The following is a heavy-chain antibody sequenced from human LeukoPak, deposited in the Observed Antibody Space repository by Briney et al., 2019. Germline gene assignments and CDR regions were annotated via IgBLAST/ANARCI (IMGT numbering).Heavy chain of an antibody. Sequence: GGSDRLSCAASGFTFSVYAMHWVRQAPGKGLEWVAVISYDVSNKYYAVSVKGRFTISRDNSKNTLYPQMNSLRAEDTAVYYCAREGGFYRPLDYSGQGTLVTASS. V-gene: IGHV3-30*14. CDR1: GFTFSVYA. CDR3: AREGGFYRPLDY. CDR2: ISYDVSNK. D-gene: IGHD3-3*01. J-gene: IGHJ4*02.